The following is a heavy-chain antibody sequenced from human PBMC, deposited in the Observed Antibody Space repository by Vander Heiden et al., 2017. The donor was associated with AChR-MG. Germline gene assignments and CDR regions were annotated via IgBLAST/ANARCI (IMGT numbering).Heavy chain of an antibody. CDR2: IWYDGSNK. CDR1: GFTFRSYG. CDR3: ARDAGRAGLRSPVDY. Sequence: QVQLVESGGGVVQPVRSLRLSCPASGFTFRSYGMHWVRQAPGKGLEWVAVIWYDGSNKYYADSVKGRFTISRDNSKNTLYLQMNSLRAEDTAVYYCARDAGRAGLRSPVDYWGQGTLVTVSS. V-gene: IGHV3-33*08. J-gene: IGHJ4*02. D-gene: IGHD4-17*01.